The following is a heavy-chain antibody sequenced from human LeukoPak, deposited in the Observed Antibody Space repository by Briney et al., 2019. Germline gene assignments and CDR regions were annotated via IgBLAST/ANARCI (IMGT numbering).Heavy chain of an antibody. V-gene: IGHV1-46*01. Sequence: ASVKVSCKASGYIFTSYYMYWVRQAPGQGLEWMGIINPSGGSIRYAQKFQGRVTMTRDTSTSTVYMELSSLRSEDTAVYYCAREMIIAAAGPDYWGQGTLVTVSS. CDR2: INPSGGSI. CDR3: AREMIIAAAGPDY. J-gene: IGHJ4*02. CDR1: GYIFTSYY. D-gene: IGHD6-13*01.